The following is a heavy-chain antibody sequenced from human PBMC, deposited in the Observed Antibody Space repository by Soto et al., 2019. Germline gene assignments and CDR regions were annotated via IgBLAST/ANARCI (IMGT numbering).Heavy chain of an antibody. V-gene: IGHV3-74*01. Sequence: PGGSLRLSCAASGFTLSWYWMHWVRQAPGKGLVWVSRIHSDGTTTTYADSVKGRFTISRDNAKNTLYLQMNSLRAEDTAVYYSARVVGVCSGSSCELDGMDVWGQGTTVTVSS. CDR1: GFTLSWYW. D-gene: IGHD1-26*01. CDR3: ARVVGVCSGSSCELDGMDV. CDR2: IHSDGTTT. J-gene: IGHJ6*02.